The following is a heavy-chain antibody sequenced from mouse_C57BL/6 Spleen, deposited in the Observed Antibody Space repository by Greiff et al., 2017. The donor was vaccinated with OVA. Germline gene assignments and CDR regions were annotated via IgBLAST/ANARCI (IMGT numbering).Heavy chain of an antibody. CDR2: IDPSDSET. J-gene: IGHJ1*03. Sequence: QVQLKQPGAELVRPGSSVKLSCKASGYTFTSYWMHWVKQRPIQGLEWIGNIDPSDSETHYNQKFKDKATLTVDKSSSTAYMQLSSLTSEDSAVYYCARSGDGYYWYFDVWGTGTTVTVSS. CDR1: GYTFTSYW. D-gene: IGHD2-3*01. V-gene: IGHV1-52*01. CDR3: ARSGDGYYWYFDV.